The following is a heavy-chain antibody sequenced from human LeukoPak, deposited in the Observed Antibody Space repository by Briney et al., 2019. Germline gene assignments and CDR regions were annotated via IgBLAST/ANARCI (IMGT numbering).Heavy chain of an antibody. CDR1: GFTSSSYA. J-gene: IGHJ4*02. D-gene: IGHD3-22*01. CDR2: ISGSGGST. CDR3: AKAKGYYDSSGYLTLDY. Sequence: GGSLRLSCAASGFTSSSYALNWVRQAPGKGLERVSAISGSGGSTYYADSVKGRFTISRDNSKNTLYLQMNSLRAEDTAVYYCAKAKGYYDSSGYLTLDYWGQGTLVTVSS. V-gene: IGHV3-23*01.